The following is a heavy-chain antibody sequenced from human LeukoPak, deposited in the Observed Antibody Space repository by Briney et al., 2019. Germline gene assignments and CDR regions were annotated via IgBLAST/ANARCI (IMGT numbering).Heavy chain of an antibody. V-gene: IGHV3-30-3*01. CDR2: ISYDGSNK. CDR3: ARDFAGDSFDY. D-gene: IGHD4-17*01. CDR1: GFTFSSYA. Sequence: GGSLRLSCAASGFTFSSYAMHWVRQAPGKGLQWVSLISYDGSNKYYADSVKGRFTISRDSSKNTLYLQMISLRAEDTAVYYCARDFAGDSFDYWGQGTLVTVSS. J-gene: IGHJ4*02.